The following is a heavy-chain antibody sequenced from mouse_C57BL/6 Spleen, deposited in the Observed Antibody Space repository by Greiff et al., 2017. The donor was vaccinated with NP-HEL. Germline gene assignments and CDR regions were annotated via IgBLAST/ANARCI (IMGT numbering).Heavy chain of an antibody. CDR3: AGSSPFYAMDY. V-gene: IGHV1-42*01. CDR2: INPSTGGT. J-gene: IGHJ4*01. D-gene: IGHD1-1*01. CDR1: GYSFTGYY. Sequence: VQLKQSGPELVKPGASVKISCKASGYSFTGYYMNWVKQSPEKSLEWIGEINPSTGGTTYNQKFKAKATLTVDKSSITAYMQLKGLPSDDSAVYYCAGSSPFYAMDYWGQGTSVTVSS.